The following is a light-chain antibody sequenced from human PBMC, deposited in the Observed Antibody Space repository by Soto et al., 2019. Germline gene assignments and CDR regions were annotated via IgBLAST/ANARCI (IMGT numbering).Light chain of an antibody. CDR1: QSAGNF. CDR3: QQHNQWPIT. V-gene: IGKV3D-15*01. J-gene: IGKJ5*01. Sequence: EIVMTQSPATLSVSPGETASLSCRASQSAGNFLAWYQQKPGQAPRLLIYYISTRATGIPARFSGSGSGTELTITINSLQSEDSEVYYCQQHNQWPITFGQGTRLEIK. CDR2: YIS.